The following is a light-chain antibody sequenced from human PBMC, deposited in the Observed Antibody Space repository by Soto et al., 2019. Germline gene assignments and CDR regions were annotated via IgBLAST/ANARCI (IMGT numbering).Light chain of an antibody. CDR1: SSDVGGYDY. Sequence: QSALTQPRSVSASPGQSVTISCTGTSSDVGGYDYVSWYQQHPGKAPKVVVYDVTKRPSGVSNRFSGSKSGSTASLTISGLQAEDEADYYCCSNAVGSTYVFGTGTKLTVL. J-gene: IGLJ1*01. CDR2: DVT. V-gene: IGLV2-11*01. CDR3: CSNAVGSTYV.